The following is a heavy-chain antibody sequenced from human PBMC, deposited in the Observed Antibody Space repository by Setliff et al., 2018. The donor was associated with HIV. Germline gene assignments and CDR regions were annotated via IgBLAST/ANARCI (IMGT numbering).Heavy chain of an antibody. D-gene: IGHD3-10*01. V-gene: IGHV3-74*01. J-gene: IGHJ6*02. Sequence: LRLSCAASGFTFSSYWMHWVRQAPGKGLVWVSRISPDGSVINYAGSVKGRFTISRDNAKNTLYLQMDSLRGEDTAVYYCARGYYGSDLQNAMDVWGQGTTVTVSS. CDR1: GFTFSSYW. CDR2: ISPDGSVI. CDR3: ARGYYGSDLQNAMDV.